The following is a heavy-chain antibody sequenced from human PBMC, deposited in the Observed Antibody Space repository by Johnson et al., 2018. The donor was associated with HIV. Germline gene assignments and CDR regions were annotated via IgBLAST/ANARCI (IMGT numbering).Heavy chain of an antibody. Sequence: VQLVESGGGLVQPGGSLRLSCAVSGFTVSTSYMTWVRQAPGKGLDWVAVIFNSGTTYYADSVKGRFIISRDNSKNTLYLEMNSLRAEDTAVYYCAKRLGYDSRGDQLDIWGQWTMVTVSS. D-gene: IGHD3-22*01. CDR3: AKRLGYDSRGDQLDI. J-gene: IGHJ3*02. CDR2: IFNSGTT. CDR1: GFTVSTSY. V-gene: IGHV3-53*01.